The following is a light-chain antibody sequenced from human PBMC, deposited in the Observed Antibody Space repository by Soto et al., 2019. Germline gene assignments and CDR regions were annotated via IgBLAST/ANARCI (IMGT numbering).Light chain of an antibody. J-gene: IGKJ2*01. CDR3: QQYGSSRRVYT. CDR2: GAS. V-gene: IGKV3-20*01. CDR1: QSVSSSY. Sequence: EIVLTQSPGTLSLSPGERATLSCRANQSVSSSYLAWYQQKPGQAPRLLIYGASSRATGIPDRFSGSGSGTDFTLTISRLEPEDFAVYYCQQYGSSRRVYTFGQGTKLEIK.